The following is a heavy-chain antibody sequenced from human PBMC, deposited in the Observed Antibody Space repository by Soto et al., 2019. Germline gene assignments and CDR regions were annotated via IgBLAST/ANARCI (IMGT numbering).Heavy chain of an antibody. J-gene: IGHJ6*03. D-gene: IGHD3-10*01. V-gene: IGHV4-59*08. Sequence: PSETLSLTCTLSGGSISSYYWSWIRQPPGKGLEWIGYIYYSGSTNYNPSLKSRVTISVDTSKNQFSLKLSSVTAADTAVYYCARSYYYGSGSYYNRINYYYYYYMEVWGKGTTVTVSS. CDR1: GGSISSYY. CDR3: ARSYYYGSGSYYNRINYYYYYYMEV. CDR2: IYYSGST.